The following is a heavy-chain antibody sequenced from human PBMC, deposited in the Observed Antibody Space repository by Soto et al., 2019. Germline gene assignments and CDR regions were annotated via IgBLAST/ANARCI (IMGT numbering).Heavy chain of an antibody. CDR2: ISAYNGNT. CDR1: CYTFTIYF. V-gene: IGHV1-18*04. D-gene: IGHD1-26*01. J-gene: IGHJ4*02. Sequence: ASLNVSFKASCYTFTIYFIILFLHSPVQWLEWMGWISAYNGNTNYAQKLQCRVTMTTDTSTSTAYMELRSLRSDDTAVYYCASMYSGSYVHSWGQGNMVTVSS. CDR3: ASMYSGSYVHS.